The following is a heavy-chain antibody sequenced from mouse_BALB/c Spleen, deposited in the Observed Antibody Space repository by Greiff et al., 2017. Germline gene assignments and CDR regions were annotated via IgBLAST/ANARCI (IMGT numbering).Heavy chain of an antibody. CDR2: ISYSGST. V-gene: IGHV3-2*02. Sequence: VQLQESGPGLVKPSQSLSLTCTVTGYSITSDYAWNWIRQFPGNKLEWMGYISYSGSTSYNPSLKSRISITRDTSKNQFFLQLNSVTTEDTATYYCARLGNYYGYYFDYWGQGTTLTVSS. D-gene: IGHD1-2*01. J-gene: IGHJ2*01. CDR1: GYSITSDYA. CDR3: ARLGNYYGYYFDY.